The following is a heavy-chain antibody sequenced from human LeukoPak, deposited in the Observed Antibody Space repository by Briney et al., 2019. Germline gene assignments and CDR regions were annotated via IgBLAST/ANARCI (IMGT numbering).Heavy chain of an antibody. CDR3: TRVDSGYDYYYYYMDV. CDR2: IRSKAYGGTT. V-gene: IGHV3-49*04. CDR1: GFTFGDYA. J-gene: IGHJ6*03. D-gene: IGHD5-12*01. Sequence: PGGSLRLSCTASGFTFGDYAMSWVRQAPGKGLEWVGFIRSKAYGGTTEYAASVKGRFTISRDDSKSIAYLQMNSLKTEDTAVYCCTRVDSGYDYYYYYMDVWGKGTTVTISS.